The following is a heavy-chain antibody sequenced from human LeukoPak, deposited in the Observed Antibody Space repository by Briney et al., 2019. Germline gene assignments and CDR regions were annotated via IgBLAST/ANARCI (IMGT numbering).Heavy chain of an antibody. D-gene: IGHD2-2*02. Sequence: QTGGSLRLSCAASGFTFSSYAMSWVRQAPGKGLEWVSAISGSSGSTYSADSVKGRFTISRDNSKNTLYLQMNSLRAEDTAVYYCAREGGCSRTSCYIDPWGQGTLVTVSS. J-gene: IGHJ5*02. V-gene: IGHV3-23*01. CDR1: GFTFSSYA. CDR3: AREGGCSRTSCYIDP. CDR2: ISGSSGST.